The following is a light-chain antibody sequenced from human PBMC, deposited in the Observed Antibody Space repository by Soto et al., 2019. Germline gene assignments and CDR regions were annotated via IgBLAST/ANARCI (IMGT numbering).Light chain of an antibody. CDR2: SNN. CDR1: SSNIGSNT. J-gene: IGLJ1*01. Sequence: ELTQPPSASVTLGQGGTISCSRSSSNIGSNTVNWYQQLPGTAPKLLIYSNNQRPSGVPDRFSGSKSGTSASLAISGLQSEDKADYYCAAWDESLNGPYVFGTGTKVTVL. V-gene: IGLV1-44*01. CDR3: AAWDESLNGPYV.